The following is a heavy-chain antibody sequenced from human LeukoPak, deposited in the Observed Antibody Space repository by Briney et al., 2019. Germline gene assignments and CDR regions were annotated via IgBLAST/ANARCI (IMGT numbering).Heavy chain of an antibody. D-gene: IGHD3-10*01. V-gene: IGHV1-69*04. J-gene: IGHJ5*02. CDR1: GGTFSSYA. Sequence: SVRVSCKASGGTFSSYAISWVRQAPGQGLEWMGRIIPILGIANYAQKFQGRVTITADKSTSTAYMELSSLRSEDTAVYYCARAWYYGSGAGVRLDWFDPWGQGTLVTVSS. CDR2: IIPILGIA. CDR3: ARAWYYGSGAGVRLDWFDP.